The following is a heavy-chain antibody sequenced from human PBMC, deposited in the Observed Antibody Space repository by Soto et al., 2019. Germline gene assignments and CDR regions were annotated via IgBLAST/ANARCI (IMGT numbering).Heavy chain of an antibody. CDR1: GDAFTNYV. CDR3: ARGRDQPPVGLYFDS. CDR2: IIPMFGTP. D-gene: IGHD1-26*01. Sequence: QVQLVQSGAEVKKPGSSVKVSCKASGDAFTNYVFDWVRQAPGQGLEWMGGIIPMFGTPKYAQTFQDRVTISADVSTGTAYLELTSLRFDDTAVYYCARGRDQPPVGLYFDSWGEGTRVTVSS. J-gene: IGHJ4*02. V-gene: IGHV1-69*01.